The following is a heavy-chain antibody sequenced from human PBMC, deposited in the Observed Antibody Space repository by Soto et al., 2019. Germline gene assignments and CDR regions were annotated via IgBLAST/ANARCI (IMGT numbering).Heavy chain of an antibody. CDR1: GYTFTIYA. D-gene: IGHD3-3*01. Sequence: ASVKVSCKASGYTFTIYAMHCVRQSPLQRLEWMGCINAGNGNTKYSQKFQGRVTITGDTSASTAYMELSSLRSEDTAVYYCARWIFGVVRPCGMDVWGQGTTVTVSS. CDR3: ARWIFGVVRPCGMDV. J-gene: IGHJ6*02. CDR2: INAGNGNT. V-gene: IGHV1-3*01.